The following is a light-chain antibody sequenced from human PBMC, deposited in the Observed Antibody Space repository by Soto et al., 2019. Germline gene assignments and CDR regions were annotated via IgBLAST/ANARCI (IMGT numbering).Light chain of an antibody. CDR3: SSYAGSDNWV. V-gene: IGLV2-8*01. Sequence: QSALTQPPSASGSLGQSVTVSCTGTSSDVGGYNYVSWYQQHPGQAPKLMISGVSERPSGVPDRFSGSKSGNTASLTVSGLQAEDEADYYCSSYAGSDNWVFGGGTKLTVL. J-gene: IGLJ2*01. CDR2: GVS. CDR1: SSDVGGYNY.